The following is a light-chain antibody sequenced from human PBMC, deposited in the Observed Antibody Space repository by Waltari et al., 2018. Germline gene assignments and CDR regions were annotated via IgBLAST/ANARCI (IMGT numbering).Light chain of an antibody. CDR3: QQYQDYPHT. Sequence: DIQMTHSPSSLTASVGDRVTITCRASQDIGYFLVWFQQRPGKAPKSLIYAASTLQGWVPSGFSGSGSGKYFTRTISSLQPEDSGTYYCQQYQDYPHTFGGGTRVEVK. V-gene: IGKV1-16*01. CDR2: AAS. J-gene: IGKJ4*01. CDR1: QDIGYF.